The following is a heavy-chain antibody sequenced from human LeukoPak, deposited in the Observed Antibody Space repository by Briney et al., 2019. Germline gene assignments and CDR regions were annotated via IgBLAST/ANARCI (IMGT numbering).Heavy chain of an antibody. CDR3: ARGIDYGDYYYGMDV. V-gene: IGHV1-8*01. CDR1: GYTFTSYD. D-gene: IGHD4-17*01. Sequence: ASVKVSCKASGYTFTSYDINWVRQATGQGLEWMGWMNPNSGNTGYAQKFQGRVTMTRNTSISTAYMELSSPGSEDTAVYYCARGIDYGDYYYGMDVWGQGTTVTVSS. J-gene: IGHJ6*02. CDR2: MNPNSGNT.